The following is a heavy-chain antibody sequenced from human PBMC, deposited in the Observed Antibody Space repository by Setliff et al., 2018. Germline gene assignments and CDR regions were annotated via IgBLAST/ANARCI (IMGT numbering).Heavy chain of an antibody. J-gene: IGHJ5*01. CDR3: ARLVRFCTRTACQNVAGDEA. CDR1: GDSVSTNGVA. D-gene: IGHD2-8*01. CDR2: TFHLSTWNH. Sequence: SQTLSLTCAISGDSVSTNGVAWNWIRQSPSRGLEWLGRTFHLSTWNHQYALSVKNRITLTTDTSTTTAYLELRSLRPDDTAVYYCARLVRFCTRTACQNVAGDEAWGQGTLVTVSS. V-gene: IGHV6-1*01.